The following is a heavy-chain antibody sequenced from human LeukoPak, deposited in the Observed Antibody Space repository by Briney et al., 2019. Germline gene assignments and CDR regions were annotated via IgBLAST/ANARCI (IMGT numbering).Heavy chain of an antibody. V-gene: IGHV3-66*01. CDR2: IYSGGST. J-gene: IGHJ4*02. D-gene: IGHD3-22*01. CDR1: GFTVSSNY. CDR3: ARRLTMIVGRDY. Sequence: PGGSLRLSCAASGFTVSSNYMSWVRQAPGKGLEWVSVIYSGGSTYYADSVKGRFTISRDNSKNTLYLQMNSLRAEDTAVYYCARRLTMIVGRDYWGQGTLVTVSS.